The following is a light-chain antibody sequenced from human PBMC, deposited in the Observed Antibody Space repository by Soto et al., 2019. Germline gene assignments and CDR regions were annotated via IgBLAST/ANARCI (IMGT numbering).Light chain of an antibody. Sequence: DIQMTQSPSTLSGSVGDRVTITCRSSQGISTWLAWYQQKAGKAPNLLIYGASNLHSGVPSRLSGSGSGTNFTLTISSLQPEDFATYYCQQANSFTITFGQGTRVEIK. V-gene: IGKV1-12*01. CDR2: GAS. CDR3: QQANSFTIT. CDR1: QGISTW. J-gene: IGKJ5*01.